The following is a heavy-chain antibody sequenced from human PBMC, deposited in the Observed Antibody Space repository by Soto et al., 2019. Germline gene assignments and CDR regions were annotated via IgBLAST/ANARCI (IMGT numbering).Heavy chain of an antibody. Sequence: LRLSCAASGFTFSDSSIHWVRQASGKGLEWVGRIRNKANSYATAYAASLKGRFTISRDDSKNMAYLQMNSLKAEDTAVYYCAWFAKASDGMDVWDRGTTVTVSS. CDR2: IRNKANSYAT. D-gene: IGHD3-10*01. CDR1: GFTFSDSS. J-gene: IGHJ6*02. CDR3: AWFAKASDGMDV. V-gene: IGHV3-73*01.